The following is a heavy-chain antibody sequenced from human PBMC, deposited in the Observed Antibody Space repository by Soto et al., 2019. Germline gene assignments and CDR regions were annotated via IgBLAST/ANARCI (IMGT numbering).Heavy chain of an antibody. V-gene: IGHV1-2*04. Sequence: QVQLVQSGAEVRKPGASVTVSCRSSGDSFNDYYIHWVRQAPGQGIEWMGWINPNGGVTEYAQKFQGWVSMTRDTSIRTVYMRLSRLRSADTAVYYCARESGGATATLDYYYFYLDVWGTGTTVTVSS. CDR3: ARESGGATATLDYYYFYLDV. CDR1: GDSFNDYY. CDR2: INPNGGVT. D-gene: IGHD1-26*01. J-gene: IGHJ6*03.